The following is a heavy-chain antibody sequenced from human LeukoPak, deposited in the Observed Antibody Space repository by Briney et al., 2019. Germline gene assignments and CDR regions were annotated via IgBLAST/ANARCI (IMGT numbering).Heavy chain of an antibody. CDR3: ARVGYYESSGYYEY. V-gene: IGHV1-2*06. D-gene: IGHD3-22*01. CDR1: GYTLTDYY. J-gene: IGHJ4*02. CDR2: INPNSGGT. Sequence: ASVKVSCKASGYTLTDYYMHWVRQAPGQGLEWIGRINPNSGGTNYAQKFQGRVTMTRDTSISTVYMELSRLRSDDTAVYYCARVGYYESSGYYEYWGQGTLVTVSS.